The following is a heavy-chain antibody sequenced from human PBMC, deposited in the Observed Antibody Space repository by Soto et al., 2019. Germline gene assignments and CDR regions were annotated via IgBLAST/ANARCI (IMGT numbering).Heavy chain of an antibody. CDR1: GFTFSSYA. CDR2: ISYDGSNK. J-gene: IGHJ2*01. CDR3: ARGRGNYWYFDL. Sequence: QVQLVESGGGVVQPGRSLRLSCAASGFTFSSYAMHWVRRAPGKGLEWVAVISYDGSNKYYADSVKGRFTISRDNSKNTLYLQMNSLRAEDTAVYYCARGRGNYWYFDLWGRGTLVTVSS. V-gene: IGHV3-30-3*01.